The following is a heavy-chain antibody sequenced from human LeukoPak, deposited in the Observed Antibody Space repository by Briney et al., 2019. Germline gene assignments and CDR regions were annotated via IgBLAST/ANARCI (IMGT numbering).Heavy chain of an antibody. CDR2: ISGSADNT. Sequence: GGTLRLSCAASGFTFSKYGMSWVRQAPGKGPEWVSAISGSADNTYYADSVKGRFTISRDNSRNILYVQMNSLRHEDTAVYYCARQRGNWFDLWGQGTLVTVSS. J-gene: IGHJ5*02. D-gene: IGHD3-10*01. CDR1: GFTFSKYG. CDR3: ARQRGNWFDL. V-gene: IGHV3-23*01.